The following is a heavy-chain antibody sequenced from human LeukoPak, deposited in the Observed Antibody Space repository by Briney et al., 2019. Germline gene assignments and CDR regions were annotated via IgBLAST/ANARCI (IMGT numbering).Heavy chain of an antibody. J-gene: IGHJ6*02. CDR3: AKMADGMDV. D-gene: IGHD5-24*01. Sequence: PGGSLRLSGAASGFTFSSYEMNWVRQAPGKGLEWASYISSSGSTIYYADSVKGRFTISRDNAKNSLYLQMNSLRAEDTAVYYCAKMADGMDVWGQGTTVTVSS. CDR1: GFTFSSYE. V-gene: IGHV3-48*03. CDR2: ISSSGSTI.